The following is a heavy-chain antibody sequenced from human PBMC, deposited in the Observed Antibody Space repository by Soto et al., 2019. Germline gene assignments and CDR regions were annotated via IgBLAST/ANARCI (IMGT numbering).Heavy chain of an antibody. CDR2: INAGNGNT. J-gene: IGHJ2*01. D-gene: IGHD6-13*01. CDR1: GYTFTSYA. Sequence: GASVKVSCKASGYTFTSYAMHWVRQAPGQRLEWMGWINAGNGNTKYSQKFQGRVTITRDTSASTAYMELSSLRSEDTAVYYCAREGYEQQLVPLYWYFDLWGRGTLVTVSS. CDR3: AREGYEQQLVPLYWYFDL. V-gene: IGHV1-3*01.